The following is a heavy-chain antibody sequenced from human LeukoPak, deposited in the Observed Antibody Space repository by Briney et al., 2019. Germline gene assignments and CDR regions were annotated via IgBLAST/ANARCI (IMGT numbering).Heavy chain of an antibody. J-gene: IGHJ6*03. Sequence: SETLSLTCAVYGGSFSGYYWSWIRQPPGKGLEWIGEINHSGSTNYNPSLKSRVTISVDTSKNQFSLKLSSVTAADTAVYYCARRGSERRYYYYMDVWGKGTTVTVSS. CDR2: INHSGST. CDR3: ARRGSERRYYYYMDV. CDR1: GGSFSGYY. V-gene: IGHV4-34*01. D-gene: IGHD1-1*01.